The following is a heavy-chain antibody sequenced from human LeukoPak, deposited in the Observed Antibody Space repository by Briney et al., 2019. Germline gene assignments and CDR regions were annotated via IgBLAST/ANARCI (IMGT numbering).Heavy chain of an antibody. Sequence: SETLSLTCTVSGGSISSGSYYWSWIRQPAGKGLGWIGRIYTSGSTNYNPSLKSRVTISVDTSKNQFSLKLSSVTAADTAVYYCARGFTIFGVVVNDAFDIWGQGTMVTVSS. CDR2: IYTSGST. CDR3: ARGFTIFGVVVNDAFDI. V-gene: IGHV4-61*02. J-gene: IGHJ3*02. D-gene: IGHD3-3*01. CDR1: GGSISSGSYY.